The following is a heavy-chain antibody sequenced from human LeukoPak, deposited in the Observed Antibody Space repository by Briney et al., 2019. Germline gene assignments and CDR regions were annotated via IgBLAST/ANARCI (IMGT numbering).Heavy chain of an antibody. V-gene: IGHV4-34*01. Sequence: PSETLSLTCAVYGGSFSGYYCTWIRQPPGKGLEWIGEINHSGSTNYNPSLKSRVTISADTSRNHFSLNLSSVTAADTAVYYCARGRSGSSSGWPKRYYFDYWGQGTLVTVSS. J-gene: IGHJ4*02. CDR2: INHSGST. CDR1: GGSFSGYY. D-gene: IGHD6-19*01. CDR3: ARGRSGSSSGWPKRYYFDY.